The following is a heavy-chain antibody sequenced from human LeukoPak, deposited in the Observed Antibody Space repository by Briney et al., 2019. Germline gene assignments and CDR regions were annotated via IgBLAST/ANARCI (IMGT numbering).Heavy chain of an antibody. Sequence: ASVKVSFKASGYTFTGYYMQWVRQAPGQGLEWMGWINPNSGGTNYAQKFQGRVTMTRDTSISTVYMELSRLRFDDTAVYFCARDHCVSRGCYEDYYYGMDVWGRGTTVTVSS. D-gene: IGHD2-2*01. J-gene: IGHJ6*02. CDR2: INPNSGGT. CDR3: ARDHCVSRGCYEDYYYGMDV. CDR1: GYTFTGYY. V-gene: IGHV1-2*02.